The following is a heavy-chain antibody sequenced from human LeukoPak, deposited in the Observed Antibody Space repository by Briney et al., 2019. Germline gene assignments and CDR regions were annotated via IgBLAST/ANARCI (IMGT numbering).Heavy chain of an antibody. V-gene: IGHV3-21*06. CDR3: VREDAEQPFDY. J-gene: IGHJ4*02. D-gene: IGHD1/OR15-1a*01. CDR1: GFTFSSYS. Sequence: PGGSLRLSCAASGFTFSSYSMNWVRQAPGKGLEWVSSISPTSSYIYYADSVKGRFTISRDNAKNSLYLQMNSLRAEDTAVYDCVREDAEQPFDYWGQGTLVAVSS. CDR2: ISPTSSYI.